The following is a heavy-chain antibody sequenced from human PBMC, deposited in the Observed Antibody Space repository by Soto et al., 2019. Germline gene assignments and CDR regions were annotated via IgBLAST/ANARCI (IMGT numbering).Heavy chain of an antibody. V-gene: IGHV3-30-3*01. CDR2: ISYDGSNK. CDR3: ARDPLWGTAMVLWYFDL. J-gene: IGHJ2*01. Sequence: GGSLRLSCAASGFTFSSCAMHWVRQAPGKGLEWVAVISYDGSNKYYADSVKGRFTISRDNSKNTLYLQMNSLRAEDTAVYYCARDPLWGTAMVLWYFDLWGRDTLVTVSS. D-gene: IGHD5-18*01. CDR1: GFTFSSCA.